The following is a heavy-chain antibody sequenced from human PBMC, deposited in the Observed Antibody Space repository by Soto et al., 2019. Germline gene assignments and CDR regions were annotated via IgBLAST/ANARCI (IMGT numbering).Heavy chain of an antibody. Sequence: QVQLVQSGAEVKKPGSSVQVSCKASGGTFSSYAISWVRQAPGQGLEWMGGIIPIFGTANYAQKFQGRVTITASESKSTAYMELSRLRSEDTAVYYCARDFHYYDSSGYYYGAFDIWGQGTMVTVSS. V-gene: IGHV1-69*01. CDR3: ARDFHYYDSSGYYYGAFDI. CDR2: IIPIFGTA. CDR1: GGTFSSYA. J-gene: IGHJ3*02. D-gene: IGHD3-22*01.